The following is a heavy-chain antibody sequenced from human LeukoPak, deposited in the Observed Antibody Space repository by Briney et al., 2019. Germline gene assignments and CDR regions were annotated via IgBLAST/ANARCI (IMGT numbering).Heavy chain of an antibody. J-gene: IGHJ5*02. D-gene: IGHD2-2*01. CDR3: ARGFDEYHAGDWFDP. Sequence: SVKVSCKASGGTFSSYAISWVRQAPGQGLEWMGRIIPILGIANYAQKFQGRVTITVDKSTSTAYMELSSLRSEDTAVYYCARGFDEYHAGDWFDPWGQGTLVTVSS. V-gene: IGHV1-69*04. CDR2: IIPILGIA. CDR1: GGTFSSYA.